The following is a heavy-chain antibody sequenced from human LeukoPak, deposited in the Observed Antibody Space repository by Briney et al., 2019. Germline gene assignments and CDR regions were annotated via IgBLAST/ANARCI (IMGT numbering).Heavy chain of an antibody. V-gene: IGHV1-3*01. CDR2: INAGNGDT. D-gene: IGHD2-21*01. CDR1: GYTFTNYV. CDR3: ARDDCGDTCYPGGY. Sequence: ASVTVSCKASGYTFTNYVIHWVCQAPGQRPEWMGWINAGNGDTKYSHHFQGRVTITRDTSASTAYMEMGSLTSEDTALYYCARDDCGDTCYPGGYWGRGTLVTVSS. J-gene: IGHJ4*02.